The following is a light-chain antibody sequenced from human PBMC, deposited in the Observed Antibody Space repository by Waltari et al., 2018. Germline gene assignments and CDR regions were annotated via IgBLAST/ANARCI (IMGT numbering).Light chain of an antibody. V-gene: IGKV3-15*01. CDR3: QQYNNWPPWT. Sequence: ETVMTQSPATLSVCPGERATLSCRASQTVSSNLAWYQQKPGQAPRLLIYGASTRATGIPARFSGSGSGTQFTLTISSLQSEDFAVYYCQQYNNWPPWTFGQGTKVEIK. J-gene: IGKJ1*01. CDR1: QTVSSN. CDR2: GAS.